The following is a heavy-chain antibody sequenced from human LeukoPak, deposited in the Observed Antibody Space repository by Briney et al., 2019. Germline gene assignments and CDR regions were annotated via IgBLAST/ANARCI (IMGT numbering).Heavy chain of an antibody. V-gene: IGHV4-34*01. CDR3: ARESYDILTGYYIDY. CDR2: INHSGST. D-gene: IGHD3-9*01. Sequence: KPSETLSLTCAVYGGSFSGYYWSWIRQPPGKGLEWIGEINHSGSTNYNPSLKSRVTISVDTSKNQFSLKLSSVTAADTAVYYCARESYDILTGYYIDYWGQGTLVTVSS. CDR1: GGSFSGYY. J-gene: IGHJ4*02.